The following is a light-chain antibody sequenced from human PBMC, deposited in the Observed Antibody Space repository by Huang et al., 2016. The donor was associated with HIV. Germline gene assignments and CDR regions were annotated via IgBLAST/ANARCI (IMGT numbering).Light chain of an antibody. J-gene: IGKJ1*01. V-gene: IGKV3-15*01. Sequence: EIVMTQSPVTLSVSPGERATLSCRASQSVGTNLAWYQQRPGQAPRLLIYGVFTRATGIPARFSGSGSGTEFTLTISSLQSEDFAIYYCQQYNDFRTFGQGTKVETK. CDR2: GVF. CDR1: QSVGTN. CDR3: QQYNDFRT.